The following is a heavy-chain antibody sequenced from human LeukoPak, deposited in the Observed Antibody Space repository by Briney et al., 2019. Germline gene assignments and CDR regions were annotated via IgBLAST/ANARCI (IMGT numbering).Heavy chain of an antibody. Sequence: GGSLRLSCAASGFTFSSYAISWVRQAPGKGLEWVSAISGSGGSTYYADSVKGRFTISRDNSKNTLYLQMNSLRAEDTAVYYRAKDEDIVVVPAAEYFQHWGQGTLVTVSS. J-gene: IGHJ1*01. CDR3: AKDEDIVVVPAAEYFQH. CDR1: GFTFSSYA. D-gene: IGHD2-2*01. CDR2: ISGSGGST. V-gene: IGHV3-23*01.